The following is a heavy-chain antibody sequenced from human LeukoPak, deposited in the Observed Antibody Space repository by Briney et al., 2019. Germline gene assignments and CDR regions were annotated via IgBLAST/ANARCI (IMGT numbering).Heavy chain of an antibody. Sequence: ASVKVSCKASGYTFTGYYMHWVRQAPGQGLEWMGWINPNNSDTIYAQKFQGRVTMTRDTSISTAYMELSRLRSDDTAVYYCARYGFITMIVVAFDAFDIWGQGTMVTVSS. CDR2: INPNNSDT. J-gene: IGHJ3*02. CDR1: GYTFTGYY. CDR3: ARYGFITMIVVAFDAFDI. D-gene: IGHD3-22*01. V-gene: IGHV1-2*02.